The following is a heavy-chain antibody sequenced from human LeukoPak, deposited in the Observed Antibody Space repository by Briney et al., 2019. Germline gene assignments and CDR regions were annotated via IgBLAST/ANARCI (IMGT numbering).Heavy chain of an antibody. J-gene: IGHJ4*02. CDR1: GGXFSSYA. CDR3: AMATITTATFDY. V-gene: IGHV1-69*13. D-gene: IGHD5-24*01. Sequence: ASVKVSCKASGGXFSSYAISWVRQAPGQGLEWMGGIIPIFGTANYAQKFQGRVTITADESTSTAYMELSSLRSEDTAVYYCAMATITTATFDYWGQGTLVTVSS. CDR2: IIPIFGTA.